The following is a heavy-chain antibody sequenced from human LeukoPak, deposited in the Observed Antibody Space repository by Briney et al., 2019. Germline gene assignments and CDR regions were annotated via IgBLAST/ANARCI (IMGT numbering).Heavy chain of an antibody. Sequence: SETLSLTCTVSGGFISSYYWSWIRQPPGKGLEWIRYNYYRGSTNYNPSLNSPLTIAVDTTKNQFSLKLSSVTAADTAVYYCASTKRRDGYNSFDYWGQGTLVTVSS. CDR1: GGFISSYY. J-gene: IGHJ4*02. D-gene: IGHD5-24*01. CDR2: NYYRGST. V-gene: IGHV4-59*08. CDR3: ASTKRRDGYNSFDY.